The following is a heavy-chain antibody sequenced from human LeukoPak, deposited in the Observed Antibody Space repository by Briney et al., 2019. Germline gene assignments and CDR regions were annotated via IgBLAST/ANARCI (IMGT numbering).Heavy chain of an antibody. V-gene: IGHV3-48*01. D-gene: IGHD2-2*01. CDR2: ISSSSSTI. Sequence: GGSLRLSCAASGFTFSSYSMNWVRQAPAKGLEWVSYISSSSSTIYYADSVKGRFTISRDNAKNSLYLQMNRLRSEDPAVYYSASRSTSCGTDAFDTWGQGKILTVSS. CDR3: ASRSTSCGTDAFDT. CDR1: GFTFSSYS. J-gene: IGHJ3*02.